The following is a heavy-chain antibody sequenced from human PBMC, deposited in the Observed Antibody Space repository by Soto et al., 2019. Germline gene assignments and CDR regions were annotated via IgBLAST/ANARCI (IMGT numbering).Heavy chain of an antibody. J-gene: IGHJ4*02. D-gene: IGHD3-10*01. CDR3: ARGRYGEY. Sequence: QVHLVQSGAEVKKPGASVKVSCKGSGYTFTSYGISWVRQAPGQGLEWMGCISAHNGNTDYAQRLQGRVTVTRDTSTSTAYMELSSLRSDDTAVYYCARGRYGEYWGQGALVPVSS. CDR2: ISAHNGNT. CDR1: GYTFTSYG. V-gene: IGHV1-18*01.